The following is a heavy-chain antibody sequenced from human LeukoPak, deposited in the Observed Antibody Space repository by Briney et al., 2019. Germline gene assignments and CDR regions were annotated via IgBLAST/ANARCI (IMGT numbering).Heavy chain of an antibody. CDR1: GFTFSYHW. V-gene: IGHV3-7*01. D-gene: IGHD5-18*01. CDR3: VKDSYSKGDY. CDR2: IKNDGTVK. J-gene: IGHJ4*02. Sequence: PGGSLRLSCAASGFTFSYHWMTWVRQAPGKGLEWVANIKNDGTVKNYVDSVKGRFTISRDNAKNSLYLQMNSLRAEDTGVYYCVKDSYSKGDYWGQGVLVTVSS.